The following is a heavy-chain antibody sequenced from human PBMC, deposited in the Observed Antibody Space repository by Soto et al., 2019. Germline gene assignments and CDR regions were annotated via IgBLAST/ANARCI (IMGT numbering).Heavy chain of an antibody. Sequence: QVQLVESGGGVVQPGRSLRLSCAASGFTFSSYGMHWVRQAPGKGLEWVAVIWYDGSNKYYADSVKGRFTISRDNSENTLYLQMNSLRAEDTAVYSCAGRLGATAGYYYYGMDVWGQGTTVTGSS. CDR3: AGRLGATAGYYYYGMDV. CDR2: IWYDGSNK. V-gene: IGHV3-33*01. CDR1: GFTFSSYG. J-gene: IGHJ6*02. D-gene: IGHD1-26*01.